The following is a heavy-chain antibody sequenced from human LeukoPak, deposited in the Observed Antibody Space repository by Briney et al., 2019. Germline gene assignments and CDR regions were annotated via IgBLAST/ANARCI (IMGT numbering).Heavy chain of an antibody. CDR1: GFTFSDYY. D-gene: IGHD3-10*01. V-gene: IGHV3-11*01. J-gene: IGHJ6*02. Sequence: GGSLRLSCVASGFTFSDYYMSWIRQAPGKGLEWISYISDSAINTHYADSVKGRFTISRDNAKKLLVLEMKSLRSEDTAVYYCAAYYGSGSVNYYRGMDIWGQGTTVTVSS. CDR2: ISDSAINT. CDR3: AAYYGSGSVNYYRGMDI.